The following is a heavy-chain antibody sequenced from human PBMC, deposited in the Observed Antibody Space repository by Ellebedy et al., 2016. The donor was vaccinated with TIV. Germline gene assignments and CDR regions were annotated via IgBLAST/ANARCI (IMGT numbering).Heavy chain of an antibody. D-gene: IGHD1-1*01. J-gene: IGHJ4*02. CDR3: ARLTVYTDS. CDR2: IPVSGDT. V-gene: IGHV3-23*01. Sequence: GESLKISCAASGFPFSKYAMSWVRQAPGKGLEWVSGIPVSGDTHYADSVKGRLTISRDNSKNTLYLQMTSLRAEDTALYYCARLTVYTDSWGQGTLVTVSS. CDR1: GFPFSKYA.